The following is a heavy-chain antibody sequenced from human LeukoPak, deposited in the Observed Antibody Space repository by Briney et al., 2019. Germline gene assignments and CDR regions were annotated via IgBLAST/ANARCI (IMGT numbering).Heavy chain of an antibody. J-gene: IGHJ6*02. V-gene: IGHV1-46*01. D-gene: IGHD3-3*01. CDR1: GYTFTSYY. Sequence: ASVKVSCEASGYTFTSYYMHWVRQAPGQGLEWMGIINPSGGSTSYAQKFQGRVTMTRDTSTSTVYMELSSLRSEDTAVYYCARDKLRFLEWLSSIVNYGMDVWGQGTTVTVSS. CDR3: ARDKLRFLEWLSSIVNYGMDV. CDR2: INPSGGST.